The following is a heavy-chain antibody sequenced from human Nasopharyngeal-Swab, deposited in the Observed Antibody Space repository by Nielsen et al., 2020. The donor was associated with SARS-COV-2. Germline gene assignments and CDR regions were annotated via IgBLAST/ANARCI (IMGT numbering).Heavy chain of an antibody. V-gene: IGHV3-13*01. CDR2: IDTAGET. CDR3: AKILTYGSGTLDY. Sequence: GESLKISCAASGFTFGSHDIHWVRQPTGKGLEWVSGIDTAGETYYADSVKGRFTISRDNSKNTLYLQMNSLRAEDTAVYYCAKILTYGSGTLDYWGQGTLVTVSS. D-gene: IGHD3-10*01. J-gene: IGHJ4*02. CDR1: GFTFGSHD.